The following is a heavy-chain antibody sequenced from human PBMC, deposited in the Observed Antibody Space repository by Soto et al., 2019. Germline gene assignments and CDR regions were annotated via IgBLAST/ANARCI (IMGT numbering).Heavy chain of an antibody. J-gene: IGHJ4*02. CDR2: SRNKAKSYST. V-gene: IGHV3-72*01. Sequence: PRLSCAASGFTFTDDYMDWVRQTPGKGLEWVGRSRNKAKSYSTEYAASVKGRFSISRDNSKNSLFLQMNSLKTEDTATYYCVHDFFGMNDWGRGTLVTVSS. D-gene: IGHD3-3*01. CDR1: GFTFTDDY. CDR3: VHDFFGMND.